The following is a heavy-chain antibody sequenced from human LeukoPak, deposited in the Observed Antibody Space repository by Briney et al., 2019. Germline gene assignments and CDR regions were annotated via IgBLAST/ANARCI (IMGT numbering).Heavy chain of an antibody. V-gene: IGHV3-23*01. CDR2: ISGSGGST. J-gene: IGHJ4*02. CDR3: AKDYYGSGVVGYFDY. Sequence: GGSLRLSCAASGFTFSSYAMSWVRQAPGKGLEWVSGISGSGGSTYYADSVKGRFTISRDNSKNTLYLQMNSLRAEDTAVYYCAKDYYGSGVVGYFDYWGQGTLVTVSS. D-gene: IGHD3-10*01. CDR1: GFTFSSYA.